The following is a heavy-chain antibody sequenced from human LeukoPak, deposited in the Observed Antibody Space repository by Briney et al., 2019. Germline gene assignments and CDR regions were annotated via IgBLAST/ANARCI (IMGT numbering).Heavy chain of an antibody. CDR2: ISSSSSYI. CDR1: GFTFSSYS. CDR3: ARDSVVVPAAIGYNWFDP. D-gene: IGHD2-2*02. V-gene: IGHV3-21*01. J-gene: IGHJ5*02. Sequence: GGSLRLSYAASGFTFSSYSMNWVRQAPGKGLEWVSSISSSSSYIYYADSVKGRFTISRDNAKNSLYLQMNSLRAEDTAVYYCARDSVVVPAAIGYNWFDPWGQGTLVTVSS.